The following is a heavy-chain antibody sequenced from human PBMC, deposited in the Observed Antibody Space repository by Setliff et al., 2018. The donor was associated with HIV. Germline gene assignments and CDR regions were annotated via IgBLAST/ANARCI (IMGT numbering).Heavy chain of an antibody. V-gene: IGHV4-30-4*08. Sequence: SETLSLTCTVSGDSISSGDYYWSWIRQPPGKGLEWIGHIYYSGNTYYNPSLKSRVTISVDTSKNQFSLRLSSVTVADTAVYYCARDSVVPMASLYYYGMDVWGQGTTVTVSS. CDR3: ARDSVVPMASLYYYGMDV. CDR2: IYYSGNT. J-gene: IGHJ6*02. D-gene: IGHD2-15*01. CDR1: GDSISSGDYY.